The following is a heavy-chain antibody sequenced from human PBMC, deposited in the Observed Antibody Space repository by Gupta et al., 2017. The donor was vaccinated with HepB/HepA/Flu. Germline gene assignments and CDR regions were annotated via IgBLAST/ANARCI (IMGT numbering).Heavy chain of an antibody. CDR1: GFSLSDVGVS. Sequence: QVTLRESGPALVKPTQTLTLTCAFSGFSLSDVGVSVSWIRQAPGKALEWLARIDWDDDKHYATSLKTRLTISKDSSKNQVVLTVTNMDPVDTATYYCARTRFSRGLAARFDPWGQGTLVFVSS. CDR2: IDWDDDK. V-gene: IGHV2-70*13. D-gene: IGHD3-22*01. CDR3: ARTRFSRGLAARFDP. J-gene: IGHJ5*02.